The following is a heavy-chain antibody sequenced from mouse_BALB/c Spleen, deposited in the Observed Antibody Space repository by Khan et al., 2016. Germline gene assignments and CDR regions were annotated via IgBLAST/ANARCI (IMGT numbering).Heavy chain of an antibody. V-gene: IGHV3-2*02. D-gene: IGHD1-1*01. J-gene: IGHJ3*01. CDR2: ISYSGST. Sequence: EVQLQESGPGLVKPSQSLSLTCTVTGYSITSDYAWNWIRQFPGNKLEWMGYISYSGSTSYNPSLKSRISINRDTSKNQFFLQLNSLTTEDTATYYCATTVVAPRFAYWGQGTLVTVSA. CDR1: GYSITSDYA. CDR3: ATTVVAPRFAY.